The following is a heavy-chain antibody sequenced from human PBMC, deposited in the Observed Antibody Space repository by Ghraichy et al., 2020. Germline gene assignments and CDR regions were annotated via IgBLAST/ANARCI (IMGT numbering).Heavy chain of an antibody. CDR3: ATGGTGHRAFDI. D-gene: IGHD3-16*01. V-gene: IGHV3-23*01. Sequence: GESLNISCAASGFTFITYAMTWVRQTPGKGLEWVSSIGDNGDDTYNADSVKGRFTISRDNSNNMLYLQMNSLRVDDTAIYYCATGGTGHRAFDIWGQGIMVTVCS. J-gene: IGHJ3*02. CDR2: IGDNGDDT. CDR1: GFTFITYA.